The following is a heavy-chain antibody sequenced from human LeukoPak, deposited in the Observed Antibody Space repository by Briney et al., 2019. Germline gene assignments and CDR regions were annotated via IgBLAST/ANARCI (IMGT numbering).Heavy chain of an antibody. D-gene: IGHD3-9*01. CDR2: ITSSSSST. Sequence: GGSLRLSCAASGFTFSAYSMNWVRQAPGQGLEWVSSITSSSSSTYYADSVKGRFTISRDNAKNSLYLQMNILRAGDTAVYFCARFETCQCDDVFDIWGQGTMVTVSS. CDR3: ARFETCQCDDVFDI. J-gene: IGHJ3*02. V-gene: IGHV3-21*01. CDR1: GFTFSAYS.